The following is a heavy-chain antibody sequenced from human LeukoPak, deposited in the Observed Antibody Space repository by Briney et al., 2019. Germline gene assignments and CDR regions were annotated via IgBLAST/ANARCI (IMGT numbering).Heavy chain of an antibody. Sequence: ASVKVSCKASGYTFTGYYMHWVRQAPERGLEWMGWINPNSGGTNYAQKFQGRVTMTRDTSISTAYMELRRLRSDDTAVYYCARSSGYYSSLFYMHVWGKGTTVTVSS. CDR1: GYTFTGYY. CDR3: ARSSGYYSSLFYMHV. CDR2: INPNSGGT. V-gene: IGHV1-2*02. D-gene: IGHD3-22*01. J-gene: IGHJ6*03.